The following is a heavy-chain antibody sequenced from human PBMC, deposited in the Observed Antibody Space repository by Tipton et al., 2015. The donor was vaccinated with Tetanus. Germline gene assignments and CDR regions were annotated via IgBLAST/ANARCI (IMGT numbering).Heavy chain of an antibody. Sequence: SLRLSCAASGFTFFDYSMNWVRQAPGKGLEWVSSISGSGNYIYYADSVKGRFTISRDNAKNSLYLQMNSLRVDDTAVYYCARGMSFDPWGQGTLVTVSS. J-gene: IGHJ5*02. CDR2: ISGSGNYI. V-gene: IGHV3-21*01. CDR3: ARGMSFDP. CDR1: GFTFFDYS.